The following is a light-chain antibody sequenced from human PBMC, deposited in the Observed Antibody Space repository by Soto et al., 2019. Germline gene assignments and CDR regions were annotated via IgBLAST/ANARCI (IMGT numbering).Light chain of an antibody. J-gene: IGKJ1*01. CDR1: QSISSW. CDR2: KAS. CDR3: QQYNNYPLT. V-gene: IGKV1-5*03. Sequence: DIQRTQSPSTLSASVGDRVTITCRASQSISSWLAWYKQKPGKAPKLLIYKASSLESGVPSRFSGSGSGTEVTLTISSLQPDDFSTYYCQQYNNYPLTFGQGTKVEIK.